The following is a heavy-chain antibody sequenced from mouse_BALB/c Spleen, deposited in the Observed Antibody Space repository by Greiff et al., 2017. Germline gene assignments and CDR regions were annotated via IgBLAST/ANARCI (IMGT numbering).Heavy chain of an antibody. V-gene: IGHV1-14*01. Sequence: EVQLQQSGPELVKPGASVKMSCKASGYTFTSYVMHWVKQKPVQGLEWIGYINPYNDGTKYNEKFKGKATLTSDKSSSTAYMELSSLTSEDSAVYYCARQFITTVVATYYYAMDYWGQGTSVTVSS. CDR3: ARQFITTVVATYYYAMDY. D-gene: IGHD1-1*01. CDR2: INPYNDGT. J-gene: IGHJ4*01. CDR1: GYTFTSYV.